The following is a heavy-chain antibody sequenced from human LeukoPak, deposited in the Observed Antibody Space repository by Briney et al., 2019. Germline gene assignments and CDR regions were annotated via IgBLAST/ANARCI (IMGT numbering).Heavy chain of an antibody. J-gene: IGHJ6*02. CDR2: ISSSSSYT. Sequence: PGGSLRLSCAASGFTFSSYSMNWVRQAPGKGLEWVSSISSSSSYTYYADSVKGRFTISRDNAKNSLYLQMNSLRAEDTAVYYCARDIRRRGSGSVWGQGTTVTVSS. CDR1: GFTFSSYS. CDR3: ARDIRRRGSGSV. D-gene: IGHD3-10*01. V-gene: IGHV3-21*01.